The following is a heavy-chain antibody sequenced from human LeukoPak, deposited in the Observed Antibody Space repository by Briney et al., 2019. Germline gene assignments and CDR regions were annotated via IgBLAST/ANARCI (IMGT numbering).Heavy chain of an antibody. CDR3: AELGITMIGGV. Sequence: PGGSLRLSCAASGFTFSSYTISWVRQAPGKGLEWVSVISGSGGSTYYADSVKGRFTISRDNSKNTLYLQMNSLRAEDTAVYYCAELGITMIGGVWGKGTTVTISS. CDR1: GFTFSSYT. D-gene: IGHD3-10*02. V-gene: IGHV3-23*01. CDR2: ISGSGGST. J-gene: IGHJ6*04.